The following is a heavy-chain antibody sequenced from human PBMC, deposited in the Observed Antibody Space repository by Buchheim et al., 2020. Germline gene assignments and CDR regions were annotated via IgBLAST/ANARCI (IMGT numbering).Heavy chain of an antibody. CDR2: ICSTGTT. CDR3: ARDPYYYDNSGYKYFFDY. D-gene: IGHD3-22*01. V-gene: IGHV4-39*07. J-gene: IGHJ4*02. CDR1: GGSIDSRNYY. Sequence: QLQLQESGPGLVKPSETLSLTCTVSGGSIDSRNYYWGWIRQPPGEGLEWIGTICSTGTTYYNPSLKSRVPISVDTSKNQFSLKLNSVTAADTAVYYCARDPYYYDNSGYKYFFDYWGQGIL.